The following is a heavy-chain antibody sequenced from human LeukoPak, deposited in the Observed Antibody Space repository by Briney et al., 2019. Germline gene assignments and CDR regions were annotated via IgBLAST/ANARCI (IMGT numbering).Heavy chain of an antibody. CDR1: GFTFRSHA. CDR2: ITHNGDDS. V-gene: IGHV3-23*01. J-gene: IGHJ4*02. CDR3: AKGSRASRPYYFDF. Sequence: GGSLRLSCEASGFTFRSHAMSWVRQAPGKGLEWISAITHNGDDSYHADSVKGRFTISRDNSKNTLNLQMNSLRVEDSAVYYCAKGSRASRPYYFDFWGQGTLVTVSS. D-gene: IGHD1-26*01.